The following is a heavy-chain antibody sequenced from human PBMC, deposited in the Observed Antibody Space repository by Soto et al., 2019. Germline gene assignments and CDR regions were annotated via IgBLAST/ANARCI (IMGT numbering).Heavy chain of an antibody. CDR3: AKLSSVPTAILTWLDH. V-gene: IGHV3-23*01. CDR1: GFAFSAYT. D-gene: IGHD2-21*02. Sequence: VGSLRLSCVASGFAFSAYTLSWFRQAPGKGLEWVSPFSGNDGGTFYADSVKGRFTMSRDNSKNTLHLQINNLSPEDTAIYYCAKLSSVPTAILTWLDHWGQGTLVTVSS. J-gene: IGHJ5*02. CDR2: FSGNDGGT.